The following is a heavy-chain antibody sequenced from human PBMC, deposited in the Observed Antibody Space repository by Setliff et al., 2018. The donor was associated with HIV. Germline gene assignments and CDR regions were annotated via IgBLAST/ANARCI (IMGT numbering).Heavy chain of an antibody. V-gene: IGHV4-34*01. CDR2: INHNGGT. J-gene: IGHJ4*02. CDR1: GGSFTSYY. Sequence: SETLSLTCAVYGGSFTSYYWTWIRQAPGKDLEWIGEINHNGGTYYNPSLKSRVTISLDTSKNQFSLKLSSVTAADTAVYYCARNRGRFGEGYWGQGTLVTVSS. D-gene: IGHD3-10*01. CDR3: ARNRGRFGEGY.